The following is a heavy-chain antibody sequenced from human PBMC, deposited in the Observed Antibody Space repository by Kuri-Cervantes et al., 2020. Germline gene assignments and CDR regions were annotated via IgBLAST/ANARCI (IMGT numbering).Heavy chain of an antibody. Sequence: SETLSLTCTVSGGSISSSSYYWGWIRQPPGKGLEWIGRIYPSGSTNYNPSLKSRVTISVDKSKNQFSLKLSSVTAADTAVYYCARGVLTWFDPWGQGTLVTVSS. CDR2: IYPSGST. CDR3: ARGVLTWFDP. J-gene: IGHJ5*02. CDR1: GGSISSSSYY. D-gene: IGHD3-16*01. V-gene: IGHV4-61*05.